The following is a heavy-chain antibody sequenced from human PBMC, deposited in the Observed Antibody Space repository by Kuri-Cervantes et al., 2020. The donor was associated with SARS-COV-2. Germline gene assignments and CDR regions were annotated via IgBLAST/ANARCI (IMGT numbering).Heavy chain of an antibody. CDR3: ARRRGGTDPFDY. J-gene: IGHJ4*02. D-gene: IGHD1-26*01. CDR1: GFTSSRYW. Sequence: GESLKISCAASGFTSSRYWMSWVRQGPGKGLECVANIKQDGSEKYYVDSVKGRFTISRDNAKNSLYLQMNSLRAEDTALYHCARRRGGTDPFDYWGQGTLVTVSS. V-gene: IGHV3-7*03. CDR2: IKQDGSEK.